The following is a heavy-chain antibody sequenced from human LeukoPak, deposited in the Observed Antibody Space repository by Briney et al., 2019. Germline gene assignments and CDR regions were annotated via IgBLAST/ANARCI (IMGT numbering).Heavy chain of an antibody. D-gene: IGHD2-2*01. V-gene: IGHV1-2*02. Sequence: ASVKVSCKASGYTFTGYYIHRVRQAPGQGLEWMGWINPNSGGTDYAQQFQGRVTMTRDTSISTAYMELSRLRSDDTAVYYCARDPREGIVVVPGPEWGQGTLVTVSS. CDR1: GYTFTGYY. CDR2: INPNSGGT. J-gene: IGHJ4*02. CDR3: ARDPREGIVVVPGPE.